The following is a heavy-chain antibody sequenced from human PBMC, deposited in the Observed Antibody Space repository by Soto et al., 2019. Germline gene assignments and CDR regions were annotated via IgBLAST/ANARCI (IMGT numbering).Heavy chain of an antibody. J-gene: IGHJ4*02. CDR3: VKGEYYYDSSGYYPFDY. Sequence: PGGSLRLSCVASGFPFCNYYMDWVRQAPGKGLEWVAVISGSEDNIHYADSVKGRFTISRDNSKNTVYLQMSSLRVEDTAVYYCVKGEYYYDSSGYYPFDYWGQGTLVTVSS. CDR1: GFPFCNYY. V-gene: IGHV3-23*01. D-gene: IGHD3-22*01. CDR2: ISGSEDNI.